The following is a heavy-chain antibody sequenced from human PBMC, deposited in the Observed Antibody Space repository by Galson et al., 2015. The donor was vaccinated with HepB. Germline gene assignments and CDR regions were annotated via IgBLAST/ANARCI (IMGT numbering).Heavy chain of an antibody. CDR1: GFTFGDYA. CDR2: IRSKAYGGTT. D-gene: IGHD3-3*01. J-gene: IGHJ4*02. V-gene: IGHV3-49*03. Sequence: SLRLSCAASGFTFGDYAMSWFRQAPGKGLEWVGFIRSKAYGGTTEYAASVKGRFTISRDDSKSISYLQMNSLKTEDTAVYYCTSIDFWSGYIFDYWGQGTLVTVSS. CDR3: TSIDFWSGYIFDY.